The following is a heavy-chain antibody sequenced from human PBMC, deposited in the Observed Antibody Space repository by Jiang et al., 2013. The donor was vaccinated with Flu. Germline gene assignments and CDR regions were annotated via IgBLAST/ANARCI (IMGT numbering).Heavy chain of an antibody. CDR2: IYPGDSDT. V-gene: IGHV5-51*01. CDR1: GYSFTSYW. D-gene: IGHD3-10*01. CDR3: ARSFTERDYYGPFYYYGMDV. Sequence: PGESLKISCKGSGYSFTSYWIGWVRQMPGKGLEWMGIIYPGDSDTRYSPSFQGQVTISADKSISTAYLQWSSLKASDTAMYYCARSFTERDYYGPFYYYGMDVWGQGTTVTVSS. J-gene: IGHJ6*02.